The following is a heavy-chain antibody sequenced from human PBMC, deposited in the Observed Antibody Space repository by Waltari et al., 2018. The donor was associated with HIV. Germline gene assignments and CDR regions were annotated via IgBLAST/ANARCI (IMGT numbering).Heavy chain of an antibody. V-gene: IGHV4-4*07. CDR2: IYTSGST. CDR3: ARDSGNYVWGSYRYD. D-gene: IGHD3-16*02. J-gene: IGHJ4*02. Sequence: QVQLQESGPGLVKPSETLSLTCTVSGGSISSYYWSWIRQPAGKGLEWIGRIYTSGSTNHNPARKSRVNMSVDTSKNQFSLKLSSVTAADTAVYYCARDSGNYVWGSYRYDWGQGTLVTVSS. CDR1: GGSISSYY.